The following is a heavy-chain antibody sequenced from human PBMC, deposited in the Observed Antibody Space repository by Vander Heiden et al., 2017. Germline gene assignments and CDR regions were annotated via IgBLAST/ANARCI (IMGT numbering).Heavy chain of an antibody. CDR2: ISWDGGST. CDR1: GFTFDDYT. D-gene: IGHD3-22*01. J-gene: IGHJ5*02. V-gene: IGHV3-43*01. Sequence: EVQLVESGGVVLQPGGSLSLSCAASGFTFDDYTMHWVRQAPGKGLEWVSLISWDGGSTYYADSVKGRFTISRDNSKNSLYLQMNSLRTEDTALYYCAKGAHYYDSSGWDWFDPWGQGTLVTVSS. CDR3: AKGAHYYDSSGWDWFDP.